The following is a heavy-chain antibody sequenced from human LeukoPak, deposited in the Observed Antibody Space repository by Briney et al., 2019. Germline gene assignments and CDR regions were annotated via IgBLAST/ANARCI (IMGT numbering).Heavy chain of an antibody. V-gene: IGHV1-2*06. Sequence: ASVKVSCKASGYTFIGYYMHWVRQAPGQGLEWMGRINPNSGGTNYAQKFQGRVTMTRDTSISPAYMELSRMTSDDTAVYYCARAMEIYGDYVNYWGQGTLVTVSS. CDR1: GYTFIGYY. CDR3: ARAMEIYGDYVNY. CDR2: INPNSGGT. D-gene: IGHD4-17*01. J-gene: IGHJ4*02.